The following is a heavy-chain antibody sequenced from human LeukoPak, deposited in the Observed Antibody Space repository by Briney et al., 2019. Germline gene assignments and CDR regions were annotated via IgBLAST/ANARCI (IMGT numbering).Heavy chain of an antibody. J-gene: IGHJ4*02. V-gene: IGHV3-23*01. CDR2: ISGSGGAT. CDR1: GFTLRSYA. Sequence: GGSLRLSCAASGFTLRSYAMSWVRQAPGKGLEWVSAISGSGGATYYADPVKGRFTIFRDNSKNTLYLQMNSLRAEDTAVYYCAKDLRTMTGYFDYWGQGTLVTVSS. D-gene: IGHD3-22*01. CDR3: AKDLRTMTGYFDY.